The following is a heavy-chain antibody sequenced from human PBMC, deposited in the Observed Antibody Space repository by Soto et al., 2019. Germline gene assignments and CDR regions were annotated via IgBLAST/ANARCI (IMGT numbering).Heavy chain of an antibody. V-gene: IGHV3-23*01. J-gene: IGHJ4*02. CDR2: ISGSGGST. Sequence: GGSLRLSCAASGFTFSSYAMSSVRQAPGKGLEWVSAISGSGGSTYYADSVRGRFTISRDNSKNTLYLQMNSLRAEDTAVYYCAKSMERTIVVVMDYWGQGTLVTVSS. CDR3: AKSMERTIVVVMDY. CDR1: GFTFSSYA. D-gene: IGHD3-22*01.